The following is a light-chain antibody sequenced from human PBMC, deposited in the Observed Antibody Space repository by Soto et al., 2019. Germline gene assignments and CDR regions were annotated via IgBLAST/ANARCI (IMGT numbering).Light chain of an antibody. CDR1: QSVSSSY. J-gene: IGKJ3*01. CDR3: QHYGTSAL. Sequence: EIVLTQSPGTLSLSPGERATLYCRASQSVSSSYLAWYQQKPGQAPRLLIYDTSDRATGIPDRFSASGSGTDFTLTISRLEPEDFAVYYCQHYGTSALFGPGTKVDIK. CDR2: DTS. V-gene: IGKV3-20*01.